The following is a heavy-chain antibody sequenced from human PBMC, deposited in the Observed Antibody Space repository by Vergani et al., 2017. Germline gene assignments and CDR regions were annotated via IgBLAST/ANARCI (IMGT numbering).Heavy chain of an antibody. CDR1: GFALNRHA. J-gene: IGHJ4*02. V-gene: IGHV3-30-3*01. Sequence: QVQLVESGGGVVQPGTSLRLSCVVSGFALNRHAMYWVRQAPGQGLEWVVGISFDGTNEYYPELVKGRFTISRDIGKNTLYLQDRSLRLEDTGVYHCVRDRGLCAGGRCYTEAWDYWGQGTPVTVSS. D-gene: IGHD2-2*02. CDR3: VRDRGLCAGGRCYTEAWDY. CDR2: ISFDGTNE.